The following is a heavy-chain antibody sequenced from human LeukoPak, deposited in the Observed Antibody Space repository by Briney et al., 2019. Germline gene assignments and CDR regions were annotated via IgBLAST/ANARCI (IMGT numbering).Heavy chain of an antibody. V-gene: IGHV3-21*01. CDR2: ISSSSSYI. D-gene: IGHD6-6*01. CDR3: ARDSLTARPFDY. J-gene: IGHJ4*02. Sequence: GGSLRLSCAASGFTFSSYSMNWVRQAPGKGLEWVSSISSSSSYIYYADSVKGRFTISRDNAKNTVFLQVNSLRAEDTAVYYCARDSLTARPFDYWGQGILVTVSS. CDR1: GFTFSSYS.